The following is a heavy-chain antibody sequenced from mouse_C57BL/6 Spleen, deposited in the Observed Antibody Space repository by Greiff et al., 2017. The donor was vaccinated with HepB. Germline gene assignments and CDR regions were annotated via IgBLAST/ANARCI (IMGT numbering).Heavy chain of an antibody. CDR3: ASGYWYFDV. CDR1: GYTLTDYY. J-gene: IGHJ1*03. CDR2: INPNNGGT. Sequence: VQLQQSGPELVKPGASVKISCKASGYTLTDYYMNWVKQSHGKSLEWIGDINPNNGGTSYNQKFKGKATLTVVKSSTTASMELRSLTSEDSAVYYCASGYWYFDVWGTGTTVTVSS. V-gene: IGHV1-26*01.